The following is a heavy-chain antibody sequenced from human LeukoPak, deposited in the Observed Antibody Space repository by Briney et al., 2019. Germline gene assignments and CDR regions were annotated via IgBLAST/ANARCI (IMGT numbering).Heavy chain of an antibody. CDR2: IYHSGST. D-gene: IGHD3-3*01. CDR1: GGSISSSNW. J-gene: IGHJ4*02. CDR3: ARGSSTGYDFWSGYPLFDY. V-gene: IGHV4-4*02. Sequence: SETLSLTCAVSGGSISSSNWWSWVRQPPGKGLEWIGEIYHSGSTNYNPSLKSRVTISVDKSKNQFSLKLSSVTAADTAVYYCARGSSTGYDFWSGYPLFDYWGQGTLVTVSS.